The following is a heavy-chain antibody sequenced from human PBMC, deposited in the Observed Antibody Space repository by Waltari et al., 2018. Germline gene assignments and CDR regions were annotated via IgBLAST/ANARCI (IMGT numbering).Heavy chain of an antibody. V-gene: IGHV3-74*01. CDR2: IKSDGSST. CDR1: GFTFSSYW. Sequence: EVQLVESGGGLVQPGGSLRLSCAASGFTFSSYWMHWVRQAPGKGLVWVSRIKSDGSSTSYADSGKGRFTISRDNAKNTLYLQMNSLRAEDTAVYYCARDRFIAAAGSHFDYWGQGTLVTVSS. D-gene: IGHD6-13*01. J-gene: IGHJ4*02. CDR3: ARDRFIAAAGSHFDY.